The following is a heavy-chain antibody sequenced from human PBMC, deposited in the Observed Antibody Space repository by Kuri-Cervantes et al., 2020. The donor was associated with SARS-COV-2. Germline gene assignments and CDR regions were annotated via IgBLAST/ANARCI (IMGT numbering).Heavy chain of an antibody. V-gene: IGHV3-23*01. D-gene: IGHD3-22*01. CDR1: GFTFSKYP. Sequence: GESLKISCADSGFTFSKYPMTWVRQPPGKGLEWVSTISGGGSKIFYADSVKGRFIISRDNSKNTLYLQMNSLRAEDTAVYYCARRPRSGYLASYYYYGIDVWGQGTTVTVSS. CDR3: ARRPRSGYLASYYYYGIDV. J-gene: IGHJ6*02. CDR2: ISGGGSKI.